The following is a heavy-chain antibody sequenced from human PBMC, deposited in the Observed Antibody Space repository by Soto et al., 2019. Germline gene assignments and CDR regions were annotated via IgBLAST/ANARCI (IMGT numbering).Heavy chain of an antibody. CDR2: IYPGDSDT. J-gene: IGHJ2*01. CDR3: ARSAVTPVSHWYFDL. Sequence: GESLKISCNGSGYSFTSYWIGWVLHMPGKGLEWMGIIYPGDSDTRYSPSFQGQVTISADKSISTAYLQWSSLKASDTAMYYCARSAVTPVSHWYFDLWGRGTLVTVSS. V-gene: IGHV5-51*01. CDR1: GYSFTSYW. D-gene: IGHD4-17*01.